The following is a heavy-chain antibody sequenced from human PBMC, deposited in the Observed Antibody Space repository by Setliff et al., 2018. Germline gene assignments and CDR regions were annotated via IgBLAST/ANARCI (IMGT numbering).Heavy chain of an antibody. Sequence: GWSLRLSCAASGFTFSSYWMNWVRQAPGKGLEWVANIKQGGSVKNYVDSVKGRFSISRDNTKNSLYLQMNSLRAEDTAVYYCARDPFGNPVFDPWGQGTLVTVSS. CDR3: ARDPFGNPVFDP. V-gene: IGHV3-7*01. CDR1: GFTFSSYW. D-gene: IGHD3-10*01. CDR2: IKQGGSVK. J-gene: IGHJ5*02.